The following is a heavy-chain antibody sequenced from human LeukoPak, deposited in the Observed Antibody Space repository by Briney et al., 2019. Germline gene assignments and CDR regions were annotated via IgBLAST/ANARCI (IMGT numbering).Heavy chain of an antibody. Sequence: GGSLRLSCAASGSTFSSYAMSWVRQAPGKGLEWVSAISGSGGSTYYADSVKGRFTISRDNSKNTLYLQMNSLRAEDTAVYYFAKGRSDYYGSGSYIDYWGQGTLVTVSS. CDR3: AKGRSDYYGSGSYIDY. V-gene: IGHV3-23*01. CDR2: ISGSGGST. CDR1: GSTFSSYA. J-gene: IGHJ4*02. D-gene: IGHD3-10*01.